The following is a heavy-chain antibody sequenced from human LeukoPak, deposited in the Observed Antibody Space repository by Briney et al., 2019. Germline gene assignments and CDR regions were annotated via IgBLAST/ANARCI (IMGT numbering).Heavy chain of an antibody. CDR1: GGTFSSYA. J-gene: IGHJ4*02. CDR3: AGERVIVGALRYFDY. D-gene: IGHD1-26*01. Sequence: GASVKVSCKASGGTFSSYAISWVRQAPGQGLEWMGRIIPILGIANYAQKFQGRVTITADKSTSTAYMELSSLRSEDTAVYYCAGERVIVGALRYFDYWGQGTLVTVSS. V-gene: IGHV1-69*04. CDR2: IIPILGIA.